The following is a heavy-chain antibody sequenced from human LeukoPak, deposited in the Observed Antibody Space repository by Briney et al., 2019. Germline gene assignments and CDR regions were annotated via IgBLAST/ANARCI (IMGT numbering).Heavy chain of an antibody. CDR1: GFSFRSYG. CDR3: VRDSYYQPDY. Sequence: GGSLRLSCAASGFSFRSYGMHWVRQGPGKGLVWVSRIISDGSSATYADSVKGRFTVSRDNAKNTMYLQMNSLRAKDTAVYYCVRDSYYQPDYWGQGTLVTVSS. J-gene: IGHJ4*02. V-gene: IGHV3-74*01. D-gene: IGHD3-10*01. CDR2: IISDGSSA.